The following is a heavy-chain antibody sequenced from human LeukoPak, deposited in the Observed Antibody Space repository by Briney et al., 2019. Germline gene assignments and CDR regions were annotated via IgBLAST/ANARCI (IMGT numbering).Heavy chain of an antibody. V-gene: IGHV1-69*05. Sequence: SVKVSCKASGGTFSSYAISWVRQAPGQGLEWMGGIIPIFGTANYAQKFQGRVTMTTDTSTSTAYMELRSLRSDDTAVYYCARVGSDFWSGYYLDYWGQGTLVTVSS. CDR2: IIPIFGTA. CDR3: ARVGSDFWSGYYLDY. J-gene: IGHJ4*02. D-gene: IGHD3-3*01. CDR1: GGTFSSYA.